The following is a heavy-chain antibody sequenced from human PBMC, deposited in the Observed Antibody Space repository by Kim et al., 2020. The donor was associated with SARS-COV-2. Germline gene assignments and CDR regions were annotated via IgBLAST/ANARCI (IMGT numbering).Heavy chain of an antibody. Sequence: DGSEKYYVDSRKGRFTISRDNAKNSLYLQMNSLRAEDTAVYYCARDPIDYWGQGTLVTVSS. V-gene: IGHV3-7*01. CDR3: ARDPIDY. J-gene: IGHJ4*02. CDR2: DGSEK.